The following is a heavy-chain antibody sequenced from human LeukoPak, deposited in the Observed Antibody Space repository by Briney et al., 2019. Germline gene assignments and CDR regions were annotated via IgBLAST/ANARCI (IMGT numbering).Heavy chain of an antibody. CDR3: AKSMGSSSAYRFEY. D-gene: IGHD6-13*01. J-gene: IGHJ4*02. Sequence: GGSLRLSCAASGFTFDSFAMNWVRQAPGKGLEWVSTITGSGSNAYYADSVKGRFTISRDDSKNTLYLQMNSLSSEDTAVCYCAKSMGSSSAYRFEYWGQGTLVTVSS. CDR2: ITGSGSNA. CDR1: GFTFDSFA. V-gene: IGHV3-23*01.